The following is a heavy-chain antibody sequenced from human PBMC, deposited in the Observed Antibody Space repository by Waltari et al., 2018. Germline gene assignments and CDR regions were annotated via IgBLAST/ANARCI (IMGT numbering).Heavy chain of an antibody. V-gene: IGHV1-8*03. J-gene: IGHJ5*02. D-gene: IGHD6-19*01. CDR1: GYTFTSYD. Sequence: QVQLVQSGAEVKKPGASVKVSCKASGYTFTSYDINWVRQATGQGLEWMGWMNPNSGNTGYAQKVQGRVTITRNTSISTAYMELSSLRSEDTAVYYCARFHSSGWDNWFDPWGQGTLVTVSS. CDR2: MNPNSGNT. CDR3: ARFHSSGWDNWFDP.